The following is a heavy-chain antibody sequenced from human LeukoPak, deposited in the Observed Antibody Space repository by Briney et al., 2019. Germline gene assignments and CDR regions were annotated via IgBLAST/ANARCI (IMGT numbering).Heavy chain of an antibody. Sequence: GRSLRLSCAASGFTFRSYGMHWVRQAPGKGLEWVAVIWYDGSNKYYTDSVKGRFTISRDNSKNTLYLQMNSLRAEDSAVYYCARGRVSDYWGQGTLVTVSS. D-gene: IGHD6-13*01. CDR1: GFTFRSYG. V-gene: IGHV3-33*01. CDR2: IWYDGSNK. CDR3: ARGRVSDY. J-gene: IGHJ4*02.